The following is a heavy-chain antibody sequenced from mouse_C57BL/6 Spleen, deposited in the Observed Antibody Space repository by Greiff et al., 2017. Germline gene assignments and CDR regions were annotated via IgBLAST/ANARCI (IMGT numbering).Heavy chain of an antibody. D-gene: IGHD2-12*01. V-gene: IGHV5-15*01. CDR2: ISNLAYSI. CDR3: ERQGERRGFAY. CDR1: GFTFSDYG. J-gene: IGHJ3*01. Sequence: EVQGVESGGGLVQPGGSLKLSCAASGFTFSDYGMAWVRQAPRKGPEWVAFISNLAYSIYYADTVTGRFTISRENAKNTLYLEMSSLRSEDTAMYYCERQGERRGFAYWGQGTLVTVSA.